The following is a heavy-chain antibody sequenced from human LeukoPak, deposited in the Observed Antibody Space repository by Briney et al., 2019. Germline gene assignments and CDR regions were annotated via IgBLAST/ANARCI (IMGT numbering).Heavy chain of an antibody. CDR3: ARRASTDAFDI. CDR1: GYSFTSYW. J-gene: IGHJ3*02. Sequence: GESLKISCKGSGYSFTSYWIGWVRQMPGKGLEWMGSIYPGDSDTSYSPSFKGQVTISADKSISTAYLQWSSLKASDTAMYYCARRASTDAFDIWGQGTMVTVSS. CDR2: IYPGDSDT. D-gene: IGHD5/OR15-5a*01. V-gene: IGHV5-51*01.